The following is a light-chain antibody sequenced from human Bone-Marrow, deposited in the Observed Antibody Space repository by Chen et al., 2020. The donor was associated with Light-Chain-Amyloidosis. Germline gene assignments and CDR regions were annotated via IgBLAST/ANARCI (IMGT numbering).Light chain of an antibody. Sequence: QSALTQPASVSGSPGQSIIISCTGTCSDVGDDIHVSWYQQHPDKAPKLMIYEVTNRPSWVPDRFSGSKSDNTASLTISELQTEDEADYFCSSYTITNTLIFGSGTRVTVL. CDR1: CSDVGDDIH. CDR3: SSYTITNTLI. CDR2: EVT. V-gene: IGLV2-14*01. J-gene: IGLJ1*01.